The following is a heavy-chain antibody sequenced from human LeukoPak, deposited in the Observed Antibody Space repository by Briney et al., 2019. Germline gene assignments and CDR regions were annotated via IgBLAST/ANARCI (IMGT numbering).Heavy chain of an antibody. V-gene: IGHV4-61*02. D-gene: IGHD2-2*01. Sequence: SETLSLTCTGSGGSISSGRYYWSWIRQPAGKGLEWIGRIYTSGSTNYNPSLKSRVTISVDTSQNQFSLKLSSVTAADTAVYYCARVGGSKQYQLLWDIWGQGTMVTVSS. CDR3: ARVGGSKQYQLLWDI. CDR2: IYTSGST. CDR1: GGSISSGRYY. J-gene: IGHJ3*02.